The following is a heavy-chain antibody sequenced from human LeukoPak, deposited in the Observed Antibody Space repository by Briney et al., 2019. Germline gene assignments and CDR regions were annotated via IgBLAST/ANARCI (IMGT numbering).Heavy chain of an antibody. CDR1: GGSISSYY. Sequence: SETLSLPCTVSGGSISSYYWSWIRQPPGKGLEWIGYIYYSGSTNYNPSLKSRVTISVDTSKNQFSLKLSSVTAADTAVYYCARDRGITMVRGVDDAFDIWGQGTMVTVSS. J-gene: IGHJ3*02. CDR3: ARDRGITMVRGVDDAFDI. V-gene: IGHV4-59*01. CDR2: IYYSGST. D-gene: IGHD3-10*01.